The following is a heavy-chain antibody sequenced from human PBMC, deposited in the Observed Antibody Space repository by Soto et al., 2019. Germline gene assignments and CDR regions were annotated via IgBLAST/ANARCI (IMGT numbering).Heavy chain of an antibody. CDR2: IIPILGIA. V-gene: IGHV1-69*02. D-gene: IGHD5-12*01. CDR3: ARGIVATRHFDY. CDR1: GGTFSSYT. J-gene: IGHJ4*02. Sequence: QVQLVQSGAEVKKPGSSVKVSCKASGGTFSSYTISWVRQAPGQGLEWMGRIIPILGIANYAQKFRGRVTITADKSTSTAYMELSSLRSEDTAVYYCARGIVATRHFDYWGQGTLVTVSS.